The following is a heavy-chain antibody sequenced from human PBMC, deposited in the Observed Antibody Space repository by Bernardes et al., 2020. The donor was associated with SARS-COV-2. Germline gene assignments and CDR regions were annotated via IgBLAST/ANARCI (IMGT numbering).Heavy chain of an antibody. Sequence: GGSLRLSCAASGFTFSDYYMTWIRQAPGKGLEWVSYISNSGSYTNYADSVQARFTISRDNAKSSLYLQMNSLRAEDTAIYYCASAFHYDSSGFYPFDYWGQGTLVTVSS. D-gene: IGHD3-22*01. J-gene: IGHJ4*02. CDR2: ISNSGSYT. V-gene: IGHV3-11*06. CDR1: GFTFSDYY. CDR3: ASAFHYDSSGFYPFDY.